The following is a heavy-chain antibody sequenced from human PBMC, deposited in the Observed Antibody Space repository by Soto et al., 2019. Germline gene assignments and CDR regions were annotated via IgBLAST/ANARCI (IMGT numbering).Heavy chain of an antibody. CDR2: IKPDNGDT. CDR1: GYPFSKYG. D-gene: IGHD2-21*01. V-gene: IGHV1-18*04. J-gene: IGHJ5*02. Sequence: QLQLVQSGAEVERPGASVRVSCKAYGYPFSKYGISWIRQAPGQGLEWMGWIKPDNGDTNYAQKFQGRVTMTTDTSSNTAYMELRSLRSDDAAVYYCSTSIYSGFDPCGQGTLVRVAS. CDR3: STSIYSGFDP.